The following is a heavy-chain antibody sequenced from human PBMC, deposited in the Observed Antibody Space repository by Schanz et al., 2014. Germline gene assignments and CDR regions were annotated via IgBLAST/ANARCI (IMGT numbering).Heavy chain of an antibody. Sequence: EVQLVESGGDLVQPGGSLRLSCAASGFTFSNYAMSWVRQAPGKGLEWISYVSSYDTTVSYADSVKGRFTISRDNAKNSVYLRMNSLRVEDTAVYYCARYGFRKFGVVYGLAVWGQGTTVTVS. J-gene: IGHJ6*02. D-gene: IGHD3-3*01. CDR1: GFTFSNYA. CDR3: ARYGFRKFGVVYGLAV. V-gene: IGHV3-48*04. CDR2: VSSYDTTV.